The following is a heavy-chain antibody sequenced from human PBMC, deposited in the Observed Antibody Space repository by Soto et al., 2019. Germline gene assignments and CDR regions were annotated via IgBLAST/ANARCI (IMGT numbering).Heavy chain of an antibody. CDR3: ARDHGLYYDSSKDAFDI. CDR2: IYYSGST. D-gene: IGHD3-22*01. J-gene: IGHJ3*02. Sequence: ETLSLTCTVSGGSISSYYWSWIRQPPGKGLEWIGYIYYSGSTNYNPSLKSRVTISVDTSKNQFSLKLSSVTAADTAVYYCARDHGLYYDSSKDAFDIWGQGTIVTVSS. V-gene: IGHV4-59*01. CDR1: GGSISSYY.